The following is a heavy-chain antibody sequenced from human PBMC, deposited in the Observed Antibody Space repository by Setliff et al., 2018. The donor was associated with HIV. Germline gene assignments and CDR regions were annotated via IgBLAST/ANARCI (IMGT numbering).Heavy chain of an antibody. V-gene: IGHV1-18*01. Sequence: ASVKVSCKPSGYTFTTYGISWVRQAPGQGLEWMGWISAYNGNTNYAQKLQGRVTMTTDTSTSTAYMELSSLRSDDTAVYYCARDYGPTTLDAFDIWGQGTMVTVSS. CDR1: GYTFTTYG. J-gene: IGHJ3*02. CDR2: ISAYNGNT. D-gene: IGHD1-7*01. CDR3: ARDYGPTTLDAFDI.